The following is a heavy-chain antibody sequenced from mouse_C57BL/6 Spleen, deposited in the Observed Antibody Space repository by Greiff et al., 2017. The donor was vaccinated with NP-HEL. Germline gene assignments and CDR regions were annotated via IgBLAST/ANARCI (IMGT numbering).Heavy chain of an antibody. D-gene: IGHD2-5*01. V-gene: IGHV5-17*01. Sequence: EVQGVESGGGLVKPGGSLKLSCAASGFTFSDYGMHWVRQAPEKGLEWVAYISSGSSTIYYADTVKGRFTISRDNAKNTLFLQMTSLRSEDTAMYYCARHYSNPYAMDYWGQGTSVTVSS. CDR2: ISSGSSTI. J-gene: IGHJ4*01. CDR3: ARHYSNPYAMDY. CDR1: GFTFSDYG.